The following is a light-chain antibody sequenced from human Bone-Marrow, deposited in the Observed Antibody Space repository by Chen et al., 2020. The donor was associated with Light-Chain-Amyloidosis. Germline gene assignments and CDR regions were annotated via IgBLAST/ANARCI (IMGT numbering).Light chain of an antibody. Sequence: EIVLTQSPATLSLSPGERATLSCSASQSVSTYLAWYQQKPGQAPRLLIYDASNRATGIPARFSGSGSGTDFTLTISSLEPEDFAVYYCQQRSNWPPRVTFGPGTRVDIK. CDR2: DAS. J-gene: IGKJ3*01. CDR1: QSVSTY. CDR3: QQRSNWPPRVT. V-gene: IGKV3-11*01.